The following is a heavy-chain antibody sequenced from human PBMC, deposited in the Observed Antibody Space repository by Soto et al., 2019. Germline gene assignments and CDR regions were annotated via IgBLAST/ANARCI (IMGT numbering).Heavy chain of an antibody. CDR3: ARGHIVATILDY. D-gene: IGHD5-12*01. Sequence: GGSLRLSCAASGFIFSNYEMSWVRQAPGKGLEWVSYIDHSGTTIYYADSVKGRFTISRDNAKNSLFLQMNSLRAEDTAVYYCARGHIVATILDYWGQGTLVTVSS. CDR1: GFIFSNYE. V-gene: IGHV3-48*03. J-gene: IGHJ4*02. CDR2: IDHSGTTI.